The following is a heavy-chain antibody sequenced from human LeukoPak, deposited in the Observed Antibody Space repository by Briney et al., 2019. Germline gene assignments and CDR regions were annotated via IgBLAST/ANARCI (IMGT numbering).Heavy chain of an antibody. CDR2: IKQDGSEK. CDR1: GFTFSSYW. V-gene: IGHV3-7*01. CDR3: ARGGYYDSSGYYYNYYYMDV. D-gene: IGHD3-22*01. Sequence: GGSLRLSCAASGFTFSSYWMSWVRQAPGKGQEWVASIKQDGSEKYYVDSVKGRFTISRDNAKNSLYLQMNSLRAEDTAVYYCARGGYYDSSGYYYNYYYMDVWGKGTTVTVSS. J-gene: IGHJ6*03.